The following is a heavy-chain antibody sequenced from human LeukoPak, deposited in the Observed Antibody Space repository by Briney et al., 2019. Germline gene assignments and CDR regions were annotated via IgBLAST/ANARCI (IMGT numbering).Heavy chain of an antibody. V-gene: IGHV1-18*01. CDR1: GYTSTSYG. D-gene: IGHD2-2*01. Sequence: ASVKVSCKASGYTSTSYGISWVRQAPGQGLEWMGWISAYNGNTNYAQKFQGRVTMTRNTSISTAYMEVSRLRSDDTAVYYCARDVGEYCSSKNCYASHYWGQGTLVTVSS. CDR2: ISAYNGNT. CDR3: ARDVGEYCSSKNCYASHY. J-gene: IGHJ4*02.